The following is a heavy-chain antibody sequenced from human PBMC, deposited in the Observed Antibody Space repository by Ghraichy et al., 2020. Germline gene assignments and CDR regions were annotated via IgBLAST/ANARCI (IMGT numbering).Heavy chain of an antibody. CDR1: GFSLSGSV. J-gene: IGHJ6*02. CDR3: TRVVTPEKGIISRPDSYCYGMDV. CDR2: VRSKTNTYAT. D-gene: IGHD2-21*02. V-gene: IGHV3-73*01. Sequence: LSLTCAASGFSLSGSVMHWVRQASGKGLEWVGRVRSKTNTYATAYNAALQGRFTISRDDSKNTAYLQMSGLKTEDTAVYFCTRVVTPEKGIISRPDSYCYGMDVWGQGTTVTVS.